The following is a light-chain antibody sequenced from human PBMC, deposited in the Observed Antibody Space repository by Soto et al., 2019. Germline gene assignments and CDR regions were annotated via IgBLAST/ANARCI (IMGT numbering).Light chain of an antibody. CDR1: QSINNY. CDR2: AAS. CDR3: QQSYRSPIT. Sequence: DIQMTQSPSALSASVGDRVTITCLASQSINNYLNWYQQKPGKAPNLLIHAASSLQSGVPPRFSGSGSGTDFTLTISNVQPEDFAIYYCQQSYRSPITFGQGTRLEIK. J-gene: IGKJ5*01. V-gene: IGKV1-39*01.